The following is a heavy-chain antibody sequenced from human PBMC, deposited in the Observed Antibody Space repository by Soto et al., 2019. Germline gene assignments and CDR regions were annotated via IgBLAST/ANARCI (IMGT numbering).Heavy chain of an antibody. V-gene: IGHV3-74*01. CDR2: LNPNGTFT. Sequence: EVQLVESVGGLVQPGGSLRLSCAGSGFTFSGYWMHWVRQAPGKGPVWVSRLNPNGTFTTNADSVKGRFTISSDNAKNTLYLQMNSLRADDAAVYYCARGRTSTTCWGLFYNWGQGTLVSVSS. D-gene: IGHD2-2*01. CDR1: GFTFSGYW. CDR3: ARGRTSTTCWGLFYN. J-gene: IGHJ4*02.